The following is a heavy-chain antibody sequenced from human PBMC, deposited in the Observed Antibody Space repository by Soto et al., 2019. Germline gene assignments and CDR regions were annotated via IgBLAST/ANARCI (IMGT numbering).Heavy chain of an antibody. J-gene: IGHJ6*02. CDR2: IYHSGST. CDR1: GGSISSSNW. CDR3: ARIWSGYYTYYYGTDV. V-gene: IGHV4-4*02. Sequence: SETLSLTCAVSGGSISSSNWWSWVRQPPGKGLEWIGEIYHSGSTNYNPSLKSRVTISVDKSKNQFSLKLSSVTAADTAVYYCARIWSGYYTYYYGTDVWGQGTTVTVSS. D-gene: IGHD3-3*01.